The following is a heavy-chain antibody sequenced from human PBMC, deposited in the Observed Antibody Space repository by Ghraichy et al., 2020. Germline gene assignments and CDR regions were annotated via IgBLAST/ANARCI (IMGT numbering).Heavy chain of an antibody. CDR3: ARDISLAVAGLDAFDI. CDR1: GGSISSYY. Sequence: SETLSLTCTVSGGSISSYYWSWIRQPPGKGLEWIRYIYYSGSTNYNPSLKSRVTMSVDTSKNQFSLKLSSVTAADTAVYYCARDISLAVAGLDAFDIWGQGTMVTVSS. J-gene: IGHJ3*02. V-gene: IGHV4-59*01. D-gene: IGHD6-19*01. CDR2: IYYSGST.